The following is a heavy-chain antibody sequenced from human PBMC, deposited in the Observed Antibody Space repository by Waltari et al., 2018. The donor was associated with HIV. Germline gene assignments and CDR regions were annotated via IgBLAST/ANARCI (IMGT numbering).Heavy chain of an antibody. CDR3: ARIGTFPHNYAIDF. D-gene: IGHD1-26*01. CDR1: GFTFTNYW. V-gene: IGHV3-7*01. CDR2: IKDDGSEK. Sequence: VQLLESGGGLVQSGGSLRLSCAACGFTFTNYWMSWVRQTPGKGLEWVAYIKDDGSEKYYMGSVKGRFTISRDNAKNSMFLQMNSLRAEDTAVYYCARIGTFPHNYAIDFWGQGTTVTVSS. J-gene: IGHJ6*02.